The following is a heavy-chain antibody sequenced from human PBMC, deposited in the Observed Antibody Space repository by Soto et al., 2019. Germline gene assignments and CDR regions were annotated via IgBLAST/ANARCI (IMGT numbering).Heavy chain of an antibody. V-gene: IGHV1-58*01. D-gene: IGHD5-18*01. CDR2: IVVGSGNT. CDR1: GFTFTSSA. CDR3: AASETDTAMVDFDY. J-gene: IGHJ4*02. Sequence: SVKVSCKASGFTFTSSAVQWVRQARGQRLEWIGWIVVGSGNTNYAQKFQERVTITRDMSTSTAYMELSSLRSEDTAAYYCAASETDTAMVDFDYWGQGTLVTVSS.